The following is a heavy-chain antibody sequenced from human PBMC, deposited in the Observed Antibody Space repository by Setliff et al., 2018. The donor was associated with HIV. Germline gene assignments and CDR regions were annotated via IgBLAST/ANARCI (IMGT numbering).Heavy chain of an antibody. CDR3: ARHSDFWSEDAFDI. Sequence: SETLSLTCTVSGDSISSYYWSWIRQPPGKGLEWIGYIYTSGSTKYNPSLKSRVTILVDPSKNQFSLRLSSVTAADTAVYYCARHSDFWSEDAFDIWGQGTMVTVSS. CDR2: IYTSGST. D-gene: IGHD3-3*01. V-gene: IGHV4-4*09. CDR1: GDSISSYY. J-gene: IGHJ3*02.